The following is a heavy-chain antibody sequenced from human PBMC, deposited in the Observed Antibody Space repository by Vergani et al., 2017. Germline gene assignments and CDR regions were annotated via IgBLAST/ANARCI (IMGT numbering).Heavy chain of an antibody. CDR2: IIPILGTA. CDR1: GGTFSSYA. Sequence: QVQLVQSGAEVKKPGSSVKVSCKASGGTFSSYAISWVRQAPGQGLEWMGRIIPILGTANYAQKFQGRVTITADESTSTAYMELSSLRSEDTAVYYCATLTQGVVPAVHDAFDIWAKGQWSPSRQ. CDR3: ATLTQGVVPAVHDAFDI. J-gene: IGHJ3*02. V-gene: IGHV1-69*11. D-gene: IGHD2-2*01.